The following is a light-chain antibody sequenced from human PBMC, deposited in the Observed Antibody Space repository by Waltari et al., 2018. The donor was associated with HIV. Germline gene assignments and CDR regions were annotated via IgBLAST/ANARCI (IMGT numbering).Light chain of an antibody. CDR2: DNK. Sequence: SYVLTQPPSVSVDPGQTARIACGGHNIGFKSVHGYQQRPGQAPVMVVYDNKDRPSGISERFSGSNSGSTATLSISRVEAGDEADYYCEVWDSGSDHVVFGGGTKLTVL. J-gene: IGLJ2*01. CDR1: NIGFKS. V-gene: IGLV3-21*02. CDR3: EVWDSGSDHVV.